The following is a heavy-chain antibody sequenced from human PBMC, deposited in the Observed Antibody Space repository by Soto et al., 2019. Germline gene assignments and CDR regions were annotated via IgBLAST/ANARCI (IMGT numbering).Heavy chain of an antibody. D-gene: IGHD5-12*01. CDR2: ISGSGSST. CDR3: AKSDQGYSTSDY. CDR1: GFIFSNYA. V-gene: IGHV3-23*01. Sequence: EVQLLESGGGLVQPGGSLRLSCAASGFIFSNYAMNWVRQAPRKGLEWVSTISGSGSSTYYADSVKGRFTISRDNFKNTLYLYLNSLRAEDTAVYYCAKSDQGYSTSDYWGQGILDTVSS. J-gene: IGHJ4*02.